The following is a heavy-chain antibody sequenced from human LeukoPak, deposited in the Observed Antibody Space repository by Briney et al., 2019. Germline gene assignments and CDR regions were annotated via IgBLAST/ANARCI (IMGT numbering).Heavy chain of an antibody. J-gene: IGHJ5*02. CDR2: INPNSGGT. CDR3: AREGALGGITMVRGVIDAGNWFDP. CDR1: GYTFTGYY. Sequence: ASVKVSCKASGYTFTGYYMHWVRQAPGQGLEWMGWINPNSGGTNYAQKFQGWVTMTRDTSISTAYMELSRLRSDDTAVYYCAREGALGGITMVRGVIDAGNWFDPWGQGTLVTVSS. V-gene: IGHV1-2*04. D-gene: IGHD3-10*01.